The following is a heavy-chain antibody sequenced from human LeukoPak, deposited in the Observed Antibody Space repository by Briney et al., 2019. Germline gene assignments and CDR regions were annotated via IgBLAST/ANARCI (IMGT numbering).Heavy chain of an antibody. CDR3: ARDGSSAYYYDSSGYPRSYFDY. V-gene: IGHV3-30*02. CDR2: IRYDGSNK. CDR1: GFTFSSYG. J-gene: IGHJ4*02. Sequence: GGSLRLSCAAPGFTFSSYGMHWVRQAPGKGLEWVAFIRYDGSNKYYADSVKGRFTISRDNSKNSLYLQMNSLRAEDTAVYYCARDGSSAYYYDSSGYPRSYFDYWGQGTLVTVSS. D-gene: IGHD3-22*01.